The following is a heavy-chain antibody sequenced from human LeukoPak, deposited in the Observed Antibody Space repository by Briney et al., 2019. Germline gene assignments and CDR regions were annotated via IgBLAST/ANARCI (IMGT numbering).Heavy chain of an antibody. CDR2: TRNKANSYTT. CDR1: GFTFSDHY. CDR3: ARVPGSTFLLSYMDV. Sequence: GGSLRLSCAASGFTFSDHYMDWVRQAPGKGLEWVGRTRNKANSYTTQYAASVEGRFTISRDDSKNSLYLQINSLRTEDTAVYYCARVPGSTFLLSYMDVWGKGTTVTVSS. J-gene: IGHJ6*03. D-gene: IGHD1-1*01. V-gene: IGHV3-72*01.